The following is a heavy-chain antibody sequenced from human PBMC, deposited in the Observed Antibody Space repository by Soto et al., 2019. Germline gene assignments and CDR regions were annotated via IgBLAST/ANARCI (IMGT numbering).Heavy chain of an antibody. D-gene: IGHD6-6*01. CDR1: GGSIRSYC. CDR2: IYYSGST. V-gene: IGHV4-59*01. Sequence: SETLSLTCTVSGGSIRSYCWTWIRQPPGEGLEWIGYIYYSGSTNYNPSLKSRVTISVDTSKNQFSLKLSSVTAADTAVYYCARDLSSSIYNWFDPWGQGTLVTVSS. J-gene: IGHJ5*02. CDR3: ARDLSSSIYNWFDP.